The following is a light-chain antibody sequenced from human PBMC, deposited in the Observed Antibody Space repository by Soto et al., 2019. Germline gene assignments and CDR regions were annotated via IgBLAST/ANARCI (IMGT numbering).Light chain of an antibody. CDR3: GTWDSSLSAVV. Sequence: QSVLTQPPSVSVAPGQKVTISCSGSSSNIGNNYVSWYQQLPGTAPKLLIYDNNKRPSGIPDRFSGSKPGTSATLGITGLQNGDEADYYCGTWDSSLSAVVFGGGTKLTVL. CDR2: DNN. V-gene: IGLV1-51*01. CDR1: SSNIGNNY. J-gene: IGLJ2*01.